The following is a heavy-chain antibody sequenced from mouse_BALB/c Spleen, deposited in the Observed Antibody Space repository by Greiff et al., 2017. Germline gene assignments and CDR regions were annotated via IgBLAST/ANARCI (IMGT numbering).Heavy chain of an antibody. Sequence: EVMLVESGGGLVKPGGSLKLSCAASGFAFSSYDMSWVRQTPEKRLEWVAYISSGGGSTYYPDTVKGRFTISRDNAKNTLYLQMSSLKSEDTAMYYCARHRYDTWYFDVWGAGTTVTVSS. CDR3: ARHRYDTWYFDV. CDR1: GFAFSSYD. J-gene: IGHJ1*01. CDR2: ISSGGGST. D-gene: IGHD2-14*01. V-gene: IGHV5-12-1*01.